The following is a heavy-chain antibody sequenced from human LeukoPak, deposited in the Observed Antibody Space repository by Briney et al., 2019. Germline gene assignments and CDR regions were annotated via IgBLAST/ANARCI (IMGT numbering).Heavy chain of an antibody. V-gene: IGHV1-2*06. CDR3: ARDGSGNYYYFDY. J-gene: IGHJ4*02. CDR2: INPNSGGT. D-gene: IGHD3-10*01. CDR1: GYTFTGYY. Sequence: ASVKVSCKASGYTFTGYYIHWVRQAPGQGLDWMGRINPNSGGTNYAQKFQGRVTMTRDTSISTAYMELSRLRSDDTAVYYCARDGSGNYYYFDYWGQGTLVTVSS.